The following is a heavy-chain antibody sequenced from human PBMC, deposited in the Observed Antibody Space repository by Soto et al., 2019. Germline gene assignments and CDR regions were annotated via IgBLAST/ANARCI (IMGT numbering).Heavy chain of an antibody. V-gene: IGHV6-1*01. J-gene: IGHJ6*02. CDR2: TYYRSKWYN. CDR3: ARDLRMGIAVAGAYYYYGMDV. D-gene: IGHD6-19*01. Sequence: SQTLSRTCAISGDNVSSNSSAWNCIRQSPSRGLEWLGRTYYRSKWYNDYAVSVKSRITINPDTSKNQFSLQLNSVTPEDTAVYYCARDLRMGIAVAGAYYYYGMDVWGQGTTVTVSS. CDR1: GDNVSSNSSA.